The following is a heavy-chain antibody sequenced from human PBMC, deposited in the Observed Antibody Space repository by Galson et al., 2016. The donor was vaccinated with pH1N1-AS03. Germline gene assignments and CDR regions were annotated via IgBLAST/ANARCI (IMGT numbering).Heavy chain of an antibody. CDR1: GFPFSGHS. Sequence: FLRLACAASGFPFSGHSMNWVRQAPVKGRECVPFISTTSSAIYYAHSVKLRFTISRDNAKNSLFLQMNSLRDEDTAVYYCARDGPPQGISLAGSFDFWGQGTLVTVSS. V-gene: IGHV3-21*01. J-gene: IGHJ4*02. CDR3: ARDGPPQGISLAGSFDF. D-gene: IGHD6-19*01. CDR2: ISTTSSAI.